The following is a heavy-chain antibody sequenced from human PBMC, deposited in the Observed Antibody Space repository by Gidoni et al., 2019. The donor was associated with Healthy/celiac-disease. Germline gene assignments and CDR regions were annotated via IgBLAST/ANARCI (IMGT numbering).Heavy chain of an antibody. J-gene: IGHJ4*02. CDR2: IYYSGST. CDR3: ARRRGRTSHLEN. CDR1: GGPISSSSYY. V-gene: IGHV4-39*01. D-gene: IGHD2-2*01. Sequence: QLQLQESGPGLVKPSETLSLTCTVSGGPISSSSYYWGWIRQPPGKGLEWIGSIYYSGSTYYNPSLKSRVTISVDTSKNQFSLKLSSVTAADTAVYYCARRRGRTSHLENWGQGTLVTVSS.